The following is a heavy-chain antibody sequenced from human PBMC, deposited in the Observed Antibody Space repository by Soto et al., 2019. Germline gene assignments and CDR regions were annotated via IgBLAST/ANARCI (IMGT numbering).Heavy chain of an antibody. D-gene: IGHD1-1*01. Sequence: QVQLVESGGGVVQPGRSLRLSCAAFGFTFSSSGMHWVRQAPGKGLEWVAVIWHDGSYKYKADSVKGRFTISRDNSKNTLYLQMNSLRAEDTAVYYCARGNWKYGYFDYWGQGTLVTVSS. CDR2: IWHDGSYK. CDR1: GFTFSSSG. J-gene: IGHJ4*02. CDR3: ARGNWKYGYFDY. V-gene: IGHV3-33*01.